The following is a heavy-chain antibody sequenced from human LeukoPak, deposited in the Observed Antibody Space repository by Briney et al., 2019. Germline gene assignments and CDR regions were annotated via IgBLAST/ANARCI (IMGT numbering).Heavy chain of an antibody. J-gene: IGHJ4*02. D-gene: IGHD1-26*01. CDR1: DDSFSAYY. CDR3: ARGRGSYDY. CDR2: IYTSGST. V-gene: IGHV4-59*10. Sequence: SESLTLTCVVYDDSFSAYYWSWIRQPPGKGLEWIGRIYTSGSTNYNPSLKSRVTMSVDTSKSQFSLKLSSVTAADTAVYYCARGRGSYDYWGQGTLVTVSS.